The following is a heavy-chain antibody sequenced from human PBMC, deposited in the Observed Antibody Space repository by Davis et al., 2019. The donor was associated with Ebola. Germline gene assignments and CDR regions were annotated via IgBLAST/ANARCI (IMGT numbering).Heavy chain of an antibody. V-gene: IGHV4-30-2*01. J-gene: IGHJ3*02. Sequence: SETLSLTCAVSGGSISSGGYSWSWIRQPPGKGLEWIGYIYHSGSTYYNPSLKSRVTISVDRSKNQFSLKLSSVTAADTAVYYCARLWRYYYDSSGYQRLDAFDIWGQGTMVTVSS. D-gene: IGHD3-22*01. CDR3: ARLWRYYYDSSGYQRLDAFDI. CDR2: IYHSGST. CDR1: GGSISSGGYS.